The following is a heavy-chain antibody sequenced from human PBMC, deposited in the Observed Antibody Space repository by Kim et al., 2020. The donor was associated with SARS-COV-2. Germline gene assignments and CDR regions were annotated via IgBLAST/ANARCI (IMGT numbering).Heavy chain of an antibody. CDR1: GYTFTSYY. J-gene: IGHJ4*02. Sequence: ASVKVSCKASGYTFTSYYMHWVRQAPGQGLEWMGIINPSGGSTSYAQKFQGRVTMTRDTSTSTVYMELSSLRSEDTAVYYCAREGYCSGGSCYPFFDYWGQGTLVTVSS. D-gene: IGHD2-15*01. CDR3: AREGYCSGGSCYPFFDY. CDR2: INPSGGST. V-gene: IGHV1-46*01.